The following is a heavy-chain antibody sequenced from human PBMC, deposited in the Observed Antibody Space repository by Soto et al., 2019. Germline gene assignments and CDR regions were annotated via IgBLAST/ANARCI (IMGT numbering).Heavy chain of an antibody. D-gene: IGHD2-2*01. CDR2: IYYSGST. CDR3: ARLSPFQLDY. J-gene: IGHJ4*02. CDR1: GGSISSYY. V-gene: IGHV4-59*08. Sequence: SETLSLTCTVSGGSISSYYWSWIRQPPGKGLEWIGYIYYSGSTNYNPSLKSRVTISVDTSKNQFSLKLSSVTAADTAVYYCARLSPFQLDYWGQGTLVTSPQ.